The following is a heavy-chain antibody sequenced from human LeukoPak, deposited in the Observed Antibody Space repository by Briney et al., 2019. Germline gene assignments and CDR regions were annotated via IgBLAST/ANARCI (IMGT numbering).Heavy chain of an antibody. D-gene: IGHD3-10*01. CDR1: GFTFSSYA. CDR3: AKTNLWFGELLSAFDY. J-gene: IGHJ4*02. CDR2: ISDSGGST. V-gene: IGHV3-23*01. Sequence: GGSLRLSCAASGFTFSSYAMTWVRQAPGKGLEWVSAISDSGGSTYYADSVKGRFTISRDNSKNTLYLQMNSLRAEDTAVYYCAKTNLWFGELLSAFDYWGQGTLVTVSS.